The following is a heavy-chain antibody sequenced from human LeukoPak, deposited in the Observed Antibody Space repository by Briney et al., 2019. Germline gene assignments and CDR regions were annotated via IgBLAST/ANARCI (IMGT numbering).Heavy chain of an antibody. J-gene: IGHJ4*02. CDR3: VTKRGGAYPFDY. CDR1: GFNFDDYA. V-gene: IGHV3-9*01. Sequence: PGGSLRLSYATSGFNFDDYAMHLVRQVPGNVMDSDSVISRDSRTLIHDGSVNGRLTISRDNTKNSLYLQMNSLRSQHSALHFCVTKRGGAYPFDYWGQGTQVTVSA. D-gene: IGHD2-15*01. CDR2: ISRDSRTL.